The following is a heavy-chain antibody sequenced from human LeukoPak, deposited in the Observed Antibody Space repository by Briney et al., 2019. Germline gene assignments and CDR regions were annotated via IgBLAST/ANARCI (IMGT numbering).Heavy chain of an antibody. J-gene: IGHJ4*02. CDR1: GYTFTGYY. V-gene: IGHV1-2*06. D-gene: IGHD6-19*01. CDR2: INPNSGGT. Sequence: GASVKVSCKASGYTFTGYYMHWVRQAPGQGLEWMGRINPNSGGTNYAQKFQGRVTMTRDTSISTAYMELSRLRSDDTAVYYCAREDSSGWYHNFDYWGQGTLVTVSS. CDR3: AREDSSGWYHNFDY.